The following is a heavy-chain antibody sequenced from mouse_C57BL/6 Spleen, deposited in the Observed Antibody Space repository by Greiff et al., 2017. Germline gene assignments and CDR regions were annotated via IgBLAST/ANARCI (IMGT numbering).Heavy chain of an antibody. CDR1: GYTFTDYE. V-gene: IGHV1-15*01. CDR2: IDPETGGT. J-gene: IGHJ2*01. CDR3: TREMYYYGSTSDY. Sequence: QVQLQQSGAELVRPGASVTLSCKASGYTFTDYEMHWVKQTPVHGLEWIGAIDPETGGTAYNQKFKGKAILTADKSSSTAYMELRSLTSEDSAVYYCTREMYYYGSTSDYWGQGTTLTVSS. D-gene: IGHD1-1*01.